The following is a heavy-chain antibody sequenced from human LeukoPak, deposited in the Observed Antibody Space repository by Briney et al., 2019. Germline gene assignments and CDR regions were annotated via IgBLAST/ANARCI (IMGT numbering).Heavy chain of an antibody. V-gene: IGHV4-59*01. CDR1: GGSISSYY. Sequence: SETLSLTCTVSGGSISSYYWSWIRQPPGKGLEWIGYIYYSGSTNYNPSLKSRVTISVDTSKNQCSLKLSSVTAADTAVYYCARDVNYYYMDVWGKGTTVTVSS. J-gene: IGHJ6*03. CDR3: ARDVNYYYMDV. CDR2: IYYSGST.